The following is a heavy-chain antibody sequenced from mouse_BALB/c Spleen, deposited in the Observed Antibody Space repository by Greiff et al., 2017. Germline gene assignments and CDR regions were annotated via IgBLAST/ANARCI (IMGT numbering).Heavy chain of an antibody. J-gene: IGHJ2*01. V-gene: IGHV2-9*02. CDR2: IWAGGST. CDR1: GFSLTSYG. CDR3: ARDGAEDFDY. Sequence: VKLVESGPGLVAPSQSLSITCTVSGFSLTSYGVHWVRQPPGKGLEWLGVIWAGGSTNYNSALMSRLSISKDNSKSQVFLKMNSLRTDDTAMYCCARDGAEDFDYWGQGTTLTVSS.